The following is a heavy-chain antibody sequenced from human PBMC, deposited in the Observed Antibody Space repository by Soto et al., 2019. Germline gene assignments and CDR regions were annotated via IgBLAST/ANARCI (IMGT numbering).Heavy chain of an antibody. J-gene: IGHJ4*02. CDR1: GFTFSSYA. V-gene: IGHV3-30-3*01. Sequence: PGGSLRLSCAASGFTFSSYAMHWVRQAPGKGLEWVAVISYDGSNKYYADSVKGRFTISRDNSKNTLYLQMNSLRAEDTAVYYCARGGYGDHYFDYWGQGTLVTVSS. CDR3: ARGGYGDHYFDY. D-gene: IGHD4-17*01. CDR2: ISYDGSNK.